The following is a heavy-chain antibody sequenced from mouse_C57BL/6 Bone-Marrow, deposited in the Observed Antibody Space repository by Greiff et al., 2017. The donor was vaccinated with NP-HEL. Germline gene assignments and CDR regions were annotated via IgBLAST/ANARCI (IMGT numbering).Heavy chain of an antibody. Sequence: EVQLVESGGGLVQPGGSLKLSCAASGFTFSDYYMYWVRQTPEKRLEWVAYISNGGGSTYYPDTVKGRFTISRDNAKNTLYLQMSRLKSEDTAMYYCARRPFLLLRPYWYFDVWGTGTTVTVSS. CDR3: ARRPFLLLRPYWYFDV. J-gene: IGHJ1*03. D-gene: IGHD1-1*01. CDR1: GFTFSDYY. V-gene: IGHV5-12*01. CDR2: ISNGGGST.